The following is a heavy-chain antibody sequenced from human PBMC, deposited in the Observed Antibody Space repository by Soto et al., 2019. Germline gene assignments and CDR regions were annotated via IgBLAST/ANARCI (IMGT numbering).Heavy chain of an antibody. D-gene: IGHD6-19*01. CDR1: GFPFSSYA. V-gene: IGHV3-23*01. Sequence: EVHLLESGGGLVQPGGSLRLSCAPSGFPFSSYAMNWVRQAPGKGLEWVAAITLSGGTRYYTDSVKGRFTISRDNSKNTLYLQMNSLRAEDTAIYYCAKGPLGAVAGTERYFDSWGQGTLVTVSS. CDR3: AKGPLGAVAGTERYFDS. CDR2: ITLSGGTR. J-gene: IGHJ4*02.